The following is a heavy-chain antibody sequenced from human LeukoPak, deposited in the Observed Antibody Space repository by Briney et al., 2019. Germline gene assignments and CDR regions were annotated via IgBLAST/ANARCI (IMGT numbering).Heavy chain of an antibody. V-gene: IGHV1-69*10. CDR1: GDIFSSYT. CDR2: ISPVLNLA. Sequence: SVKVSCKASGDIFSSYTINWVRQAPGQGLEWIGRISPVLNLAKYTQNFLGRVTITADESTSTAYMELSTLTSNDTAVYYCARAIDGSDSWGQGTPVTVSS. D-gene: IGHD2-21*01. J-gene: IGHJ4*02. CDR3: ARAIDGSDS.